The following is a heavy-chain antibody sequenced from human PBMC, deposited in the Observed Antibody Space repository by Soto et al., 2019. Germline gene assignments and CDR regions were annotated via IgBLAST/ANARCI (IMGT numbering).Heavy chain of an antibody. D-gene: IGHD6-13*01. V-gene: IGHV3-33*01. Sequence: GESLKISCAASGFTFSSYGMHWVRQAPGKGLEWVAVIWYDGSNKYYADSVKGRFTISRENSKNTLYLQMNSLRAEDTAVYYCARDLRLGQSSSPGYWGQGTLVTVSS. CDR3: ARDLRLGQSSSPGY. CDR1: GFTFSSYG. CDR2: IWYDGSNK. J-gene: IGHJ4*02.